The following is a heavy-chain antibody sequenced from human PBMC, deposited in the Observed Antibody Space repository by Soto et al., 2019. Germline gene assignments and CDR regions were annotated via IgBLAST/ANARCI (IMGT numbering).Heavy chain of an antibody. J-gene: IGHJ5*02. V-gene: IGHV1-8*01. D-gene: IGHD6-6*01. CDR1: GYTFTSYD. Sequence: QVQLVQSGAEVKKPGASVKVSCKASGYTFTSYDINWVRQATGQGLEWMGWMNPNSGNTGYAQKFQGRVTMSRNTSISTAYMELSGLRSEDTAVYYCARVRAARPGGWFDPWGQGTLVTVSS. CDR3: ARVRAARPGGWFDP. CDR2: MNPNSGNT.